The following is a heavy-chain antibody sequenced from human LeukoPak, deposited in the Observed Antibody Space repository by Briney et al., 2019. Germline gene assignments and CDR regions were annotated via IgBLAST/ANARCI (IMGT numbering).Heavy chain of an antibody. Sequence: GGSLRLSCAAPGFTFSSYWMNWVRQAPGKGLEWVANIQQDGSEKYYVDSVTGRFTISRDNAKSSLYLQMNSLRAEDTAVYYCARARDSSSWFSSDYWGQGTLVTVSS. CDR1: GFTFSSYW. CDR2: IQQDGSEK. D-gene: IGHD6-13*01. J-gene: IGHJ4*02. CDR3: ARARDSSSWFSSDY. V-gene: IGHV3-7*04.